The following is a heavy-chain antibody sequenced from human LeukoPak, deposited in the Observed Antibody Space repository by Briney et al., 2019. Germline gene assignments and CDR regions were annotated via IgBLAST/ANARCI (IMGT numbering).Heavy chain of an antibody. J-gene: IGHJ6*02. CDR1: GFTFSSYA. Sequence: GSLRLSCAASGFTFSSYAMSWVRQAPGKGLEWVSAISGSGGSTYYADSVKGRFTISRDNSKNTLYLQMNSLRAEDTAVYYCAKDSSSRYYYYGMDVWGQGTTVTVSS. D-gene: IGHD6-6*01. CDR2: ISGSGGST. V-gene: IGHV3-23*01. CDR3: AKDSSSRYYYYGMDV.